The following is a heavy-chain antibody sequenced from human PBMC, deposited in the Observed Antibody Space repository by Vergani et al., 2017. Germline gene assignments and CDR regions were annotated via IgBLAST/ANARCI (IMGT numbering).Heavy chain of an antibody. Sequence: QVQLVQSGAEVKKPGASVKVSCKASGYTFTGYYMHWVRQAPGQGLEWMGWINPNSGGTNYAQKFQGRVTMTRDTSISTAYMELSRLRSDDTAVYYCASDFHVCTNGVCYIERGWFDPWGQGTLVTVSS. V-gene: IGHV1-2*02. CDR3: ASDFHVCTNGVCYIERGWFDP. D-gene: IGHD2-8*01. J-gene: IGHJ5*02. CDR1: GYTFTGYY. CDR2: INPNSGGT.